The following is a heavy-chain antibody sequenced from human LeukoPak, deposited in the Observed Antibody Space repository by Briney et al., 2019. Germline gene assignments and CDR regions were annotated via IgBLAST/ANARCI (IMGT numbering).Heavy chain of an antibody. CDR3: ARDGVAAAGSGLDY. Sequence: PGGSLRLSCAASGFTFSSYWMSWVRQAPGKGLEWVANIKQDGSEKYYVDSVKGRFTISRDNAKNSLYLQMNSLRAEDTAVYYCARDGVAAAGSGLDYWGQGTLVTVSS. CDR1: GFTFSSYW. D-gene: IGHD6-13*01. CDR2: IKQDGSEK. V-gene: IGHV3-7*01. J-gene: IGHJ4*02.